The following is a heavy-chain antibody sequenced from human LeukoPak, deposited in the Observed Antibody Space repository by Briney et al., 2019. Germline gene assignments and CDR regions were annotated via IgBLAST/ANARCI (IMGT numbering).Heavy chain of an antibody. V-gene: IGHV4-39*07. Sequence: SETLSLTCTVSGGSISSSSYYWGWIRQPPGKGLEWIGNIYYSGSTYYNPSLKSRVTISVDTSKNQFSLKLSSVTAADTAVYCCAKSNDYSNFDFDYWGQGTLVTVSS. D-gene: IGHD4-11*01. CDR1: GGSISSSSYY. CDR2: IYYSGST. CDR3: AKSNDYSNFDFDY. J-gene: IGHJ4*02.